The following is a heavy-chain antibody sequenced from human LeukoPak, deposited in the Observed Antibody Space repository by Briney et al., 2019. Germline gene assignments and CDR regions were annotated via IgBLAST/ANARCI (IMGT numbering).Heavy chain of an antibody. CDR3: ARLATIVATMA. V-gene: IGHV4-34*01. J-gene: IGHJ5*02. CDR1: GGSFSGYY. D-gene: IGHD5-12*01. CDR2: INHSGST. Sequence: SETLSLTCAVYGGSFSGYYWSWIRQPPGKGLEWIGEINHSGSTNYNPSLKSRVTISVDTSKNQFSLKLSSVTAADTAVYYCARLATIVATMAWGQGTLVTVSS.